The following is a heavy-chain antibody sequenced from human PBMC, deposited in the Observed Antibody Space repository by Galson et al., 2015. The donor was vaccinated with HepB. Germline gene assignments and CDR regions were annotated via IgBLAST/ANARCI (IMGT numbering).Heavy chain of an antibody. CDR1: GYTFTSYG. Sequence: SVKVSCKASGYTFTSYGISWVRQATGQGLEWMGWMNPNSGNTGYAQKFQGRVTMTRNTSISTAYMELSSLRSEDTAVYYCARGVSGSIVVVVVRYYYYYMDVWGKGTTVTVSS. CDR2: MNPNSGNT. V-gene: IGHV1-8*02. J-gene: IGHJ6*03. D-gene: IGHD2-15*01. CDR3: ARGVSGSIVVVVVRYYYYYMDV.